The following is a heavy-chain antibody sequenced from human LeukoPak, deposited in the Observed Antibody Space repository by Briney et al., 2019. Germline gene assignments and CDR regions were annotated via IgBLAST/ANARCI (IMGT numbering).Heavy chain of an antibody. J-gene: IGHJ5*02. CDR3: ARDVHGDYGSGWFDP. D-gene: IGHD4-17*01. V-gene: IGHV1-69*05. CDR2: IMPLFGTA. CDR1: GYTFTGYY. Sequence: SVKVSCKASGYTFTGYYMHWVRQAPGQGLEWLGGIMPLFGTAGYAQKLQGRVTITKDESTRTVYLELTSLTSDDTAVYYCARDVHGDYGSGWFDPWGQGTLVSVSS.